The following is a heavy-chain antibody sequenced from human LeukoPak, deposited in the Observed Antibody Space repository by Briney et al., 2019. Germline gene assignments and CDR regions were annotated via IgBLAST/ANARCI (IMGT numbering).Heavy chain of an antibody. CDR2: IKSKTDGGTT. CDR1: GFTFSNAW. V-gene: IGHV3-15*01. D-gene: IGHD4-17*01. CDR3: TADYGDYYFDY. Sequence: GGSLRLSCAASGFTFSNAWISWVRQAPGKGLEWVGRIKSKTDGGTTDYAAPVKGRFTISRDDSKNTLYLQMNSLKTEDTAVYYCTADYGDYYFDYWGQGTLVTVSS. J-gene: IGHJ4*02.